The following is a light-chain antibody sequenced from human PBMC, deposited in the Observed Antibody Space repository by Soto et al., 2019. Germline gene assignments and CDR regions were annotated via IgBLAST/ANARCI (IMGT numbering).Light chain of an antibody. CDR3: QSSDSRLSAVV. CDR1: SSNIGAGFD. Sequence: QSVLTQPPSVSGAPGQRVTISCTGNSSNIGAGFDVHWYQQLPGTAPKLLIYDNSNRPSGVPDRFSGSKSGTSASLALTGLQGEGGREYYCQSSDSRLSAVVFGGGTKLTVL. J-gene: IGLJ2*01. CDR2: DNS. V-gene: IGLV1-40*01.